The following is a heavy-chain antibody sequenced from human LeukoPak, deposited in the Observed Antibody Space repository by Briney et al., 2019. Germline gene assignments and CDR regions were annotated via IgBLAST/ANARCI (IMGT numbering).Heavy chain of an antibody. CDR3: AKDLRLLYYYDSSGYSFDY. V-gene: IGHV3-23*01. D-gene: IGHD3-22*01. Sequence: GGSLRLSCAASGFTFNKYAMNWVRQAPGKGLEWVSAISGSGGSTYYADSVKGRFTISRGNSKNTLYLQMNSLRAEDTAVYYCAKDLRLLYYYDSSGYSFDYWGQGTLVTVSS. CDR2: ISGSGGST. CDR1: GFTFNKYA. J-gene: IGHJ4*02.